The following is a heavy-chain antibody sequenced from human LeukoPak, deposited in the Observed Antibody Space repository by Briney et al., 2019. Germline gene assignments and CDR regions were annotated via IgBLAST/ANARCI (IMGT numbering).Heavy chain of an antibody. Sequence: GGSLRLSCAASGFTFSNYGMHWVRQAPGKGLEWVAFIRNDGSNQYYADSVKGRFTISRDNSKNTLYMQMNSLRGEDTAVYYCATDDKYSRAGWGQGALATVSP. V-gene: IGHV3-30*02. J-gene: IGHJ4*02. D-gene: IGHD6-6*01. CDR2: IRNDGSNQ. CDR1: GFTFSNYG. CDR3: ATDDKYSRAG.